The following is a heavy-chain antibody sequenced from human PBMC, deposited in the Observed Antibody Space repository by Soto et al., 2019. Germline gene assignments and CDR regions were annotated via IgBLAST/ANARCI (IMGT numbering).Heavy chain of an antibody. CDR1: GDTFSSYA. D-gene: IGHD3-22*01. CDR2: IIPIFGTA. J-gene: IGHJ6*02. CDR3: ARDGSGYRSRASPMDV. V-gene: IGHV1-69*01. Sequence: QVQLVQSGAEVQKPGSSVKVSCKASGDTFSSYAISWVRQAPGQGLEWMGGIIPIFGTANYAQKFQGSVTITADASTSTAYMELSSMRSEDTAVYYCARDGSGYRSRASPMDVWGQGTTVTVSS.